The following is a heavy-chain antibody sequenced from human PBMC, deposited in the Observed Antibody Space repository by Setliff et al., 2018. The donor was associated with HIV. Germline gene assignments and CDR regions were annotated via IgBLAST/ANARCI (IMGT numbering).Heavy chain of an antibody. CDR3: ARAAAGNTGPFDL. Sequence: SETLSLTCTVSDSGTYYWSWIRQPAGKGLEWIGRVSSRGDTNYNPSLKSRVTMSVDTSKNQFSLKLTSVTASDTAVYYCARAAAGNTGPFDLWGQGSLVTVPS. J-gene: IGHJ4*02. CDR2: VSSRGDT. V-gene: IGHV4-4*07. D-gene: IGHD4-17*01. CDR1: DSGTYY.